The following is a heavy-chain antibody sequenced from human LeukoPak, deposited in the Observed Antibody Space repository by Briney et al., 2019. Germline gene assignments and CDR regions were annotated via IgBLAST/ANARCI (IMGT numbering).Heavy chain of an antibody. V-gene: IGHV3-23*01. CDR3: AASSGPPRY. CDR1: GFTFSSYA. CDR2: ISGSGGST. D-gene: IGHD6-25*01. J-gene: IGHJ4*02. Sequence: GGSLRLSCAASGFTFSSYAMSWVRQAPGKGLEWVSAISGSGGSTYYADSVKGRFTISRDNSRSTMYLQMNSLRAEDTAVYYCAASSGPPRYWGQGTLVTVSS.